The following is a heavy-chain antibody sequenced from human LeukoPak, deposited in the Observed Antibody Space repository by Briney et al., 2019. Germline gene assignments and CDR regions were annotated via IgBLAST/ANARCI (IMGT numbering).Heavy chain of an antibody. CDR3: ARHGNRYSAFDI. CDR1: GGSFSGYY. J-gene: IGHJ3*02. CDR2: INHSGST. V-gene: IGHV4-34*01. D-gene: IGHD5-18*01. Sequence: PSETLSLTCAVYGGSFSGYYWSWIRQPPGKGLEWIGEINHSGSTNHNPSLKSRVTISVDTSKNQFSLKLSSVTAADTAVYYCARHGNRYSAFDIWGQGTMVTVSS.